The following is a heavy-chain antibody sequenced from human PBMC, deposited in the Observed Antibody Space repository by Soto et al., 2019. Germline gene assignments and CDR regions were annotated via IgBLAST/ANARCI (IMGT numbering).Heavy chain of an antibody. Sequence: QVQLVQSGAEVKKPGASVKVSCKVSGYTLTELSMHWVRQAPGKGLEWMGGCDPEAGETIYAQKFQGRVTMNEDTSTDAAYMELRSMRSEDTAVYYCARGLTGTDRCMVRGGFYYVDYWGQGTLVTVSS. CDR3: ARGLTGTDRCMVRGGFYYVDY. D-gene: IGHD3-10*01. V-gene: IGHV1-24*01. CDR1: GYTLTELS. J-gene: IGHJ4*02. CDR2: CDPEAGET.